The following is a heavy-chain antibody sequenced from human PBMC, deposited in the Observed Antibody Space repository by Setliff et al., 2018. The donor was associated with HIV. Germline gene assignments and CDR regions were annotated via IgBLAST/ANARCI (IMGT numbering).Heavy chain of an antibody. CDR3: ARGVGIGGNWFDP. Sequence: LSLTCAVSGYSVSSGYYWAWIRQAPGKGLQWIGQMYYTGTTDYNPSLSSRVTISQDKSRNQFSLKLTSVTATDTAIYYCARGVGIGGNWFDPWGQGMMVTVSS. CDR1: GYSVSSGYY. D-gene: IGHD2-15*01. J-gene: IGHJ5*02. V-gene: IGHV4-38-2*01. CDR2: MYYTGTT.